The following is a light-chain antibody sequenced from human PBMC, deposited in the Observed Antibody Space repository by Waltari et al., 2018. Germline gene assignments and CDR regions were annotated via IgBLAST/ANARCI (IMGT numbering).Light chain of an antibody. CDR3: QQRRNWPLT. J-gene: IGKJ4*01. Sequence: DIVLTQSPATLSLSPGERATLSCRASQSIHNYLAWYQQKPGQAPRLLIYDTSNRATGISARFSGSGFGTYFTLTISSLEPEDFAVYYCQQRRNWPLTFGGGTKVEIK. CDR1: QSIHNY. V-gene: IGKV3-11*01. CDR2: DTS.